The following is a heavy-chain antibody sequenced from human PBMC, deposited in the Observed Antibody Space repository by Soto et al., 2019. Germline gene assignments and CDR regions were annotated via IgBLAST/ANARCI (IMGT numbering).Heavy chain of an antibody. J-gene: IGHJ4*02. CDR3: ARGFGIAVAGTRTWDY. D-gene: IGHD6-19*01. V-gene: IGHV4-31*03. CDR2: IYYSGST. Sequence: SETLSLTCTVSGGSISSGGYYWSWIRQHPGKGLEWIGYIYYSGSTYYNPSLKSRVTISVDTSKNQFSLKLSSVTAADTAVYYCARGFGIAVAGTRTWDYWGQGTLVTVSS. CDR1: GGSISSGGYY.